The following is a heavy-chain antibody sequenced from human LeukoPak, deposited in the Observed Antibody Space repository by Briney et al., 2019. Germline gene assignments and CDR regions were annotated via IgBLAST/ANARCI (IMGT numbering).Heavy chain of an antibody. CDR2: INQDGSQK. CDR3: ACPYCGTSPFDH. CDR1: GFTFGNYW. D-gene: IGHD2-21*01. J-gene: IGHJ4*02. Sequence: PGGSLRLSCAGFGFTFGNYWMTWVRQAPGKGLEWVANINQDGSQKYYVDSVKGRFTISRDNANNALYLLMNSLRAEDTAVYYCACPYCGTSPFDHWGQGTLVTVSS. V-gene: IGHV3-7*01.